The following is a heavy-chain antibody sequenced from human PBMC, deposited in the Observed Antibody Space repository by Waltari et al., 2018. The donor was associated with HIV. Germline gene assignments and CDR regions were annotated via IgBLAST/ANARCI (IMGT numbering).Heavy chain of an antibody. D-gene: IGHD1-1*01. Sequence: EVQLVESGGGSVQPGGSLRLSCVASGFTFSSYNMNWVRQAPGKGLEWLSYITSSGYTIYYADSVEGRFTVSRDNAKNSLYLQMNSLRAEDTAVYYCARTTHGIDFWGQGTLVTVSS. CDR1: GFTFSSYN. V-gene: IGHV3-48*04. CDR2: ITSSGYTI. J-gene: IGHJ4*02. CDR3: ARTTHGIDF.